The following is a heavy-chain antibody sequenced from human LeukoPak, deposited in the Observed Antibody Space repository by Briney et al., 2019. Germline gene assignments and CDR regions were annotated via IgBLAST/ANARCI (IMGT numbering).Heavy chain of an antibody. V-gene: IGHV3-23*01. CDR3: ATHGSAHYYMDV. CDR1: GFTFSSYA. J-gene: IGHJ6*03. D-gene: IGHD2-2*03. CDR2: ISGSGSGT. Sequence: GGSLRLSCAASGFTFSSYAMHWVRQAPGKGLEGVSGISGSGSGTYYADSVKGRVTISRDNSKNTPHLQMNSLRAEDTAVYYCATHGSAHYYMDVWGKGTTVTISS.